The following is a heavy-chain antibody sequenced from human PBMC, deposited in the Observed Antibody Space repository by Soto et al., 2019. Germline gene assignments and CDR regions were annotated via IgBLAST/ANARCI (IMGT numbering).Heavy chain of an antibody. J-gene: IGHJ4*02. V-gene: IGHV4-39*01. CDR3: ERIPTNWGSSTSIGVYVDY. D-gene: IGHD7-27*01. Sequence: QLQLQESGPGLVKPSETLSLTCTVSGGSISSSSYYWGWIRQPPGKGLEWIGSIYYSGSTYYNPSLKSRVTVSVDTSKNQFSLKLSSVTAADTAVYYCERIPTNWGSSTSIGVYVDYWGQGTLVTVSS. CDR1: GGSISSSSYY. CDR2: IYYSGST.